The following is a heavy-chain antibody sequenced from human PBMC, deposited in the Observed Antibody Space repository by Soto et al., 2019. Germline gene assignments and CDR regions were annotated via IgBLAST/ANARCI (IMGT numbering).Heavy chain of an antibody. Sequence: EVQLVESGGGLVQPGRSLRLSCAASGFTFDDYAMHWVRQAPGKGLEWVSGISWNSGSIGYADSVKGRFTISRDNAKNLLYMQMNSESAEDTDLDYCAEDVGEDIGVGDGMDVWGQGTTVTVSS. D-gene: IGHD2-2*01. CDR1: GFTFDDYA. J-gene: IGHJ6*02. V-gene: IGHV3-9*01. CDR2: ISWNSGSI. CDR3: AEDVGEDIGVGDGMDV.